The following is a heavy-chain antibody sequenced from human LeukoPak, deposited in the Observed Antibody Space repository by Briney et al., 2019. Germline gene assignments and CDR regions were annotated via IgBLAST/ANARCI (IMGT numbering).Heavy chain of an antibody. D-gene: IGHD3-3*01. V-gene: IGHV3-15*01. CDR1: GFTFTSAW. Sequence: PGGSLRLSCAASGFTFTSAWMSWVRQAPGKGLEWVGRIKGKTAAGAPDYVASVKGRFTISRDDSKNTLFLQMNSLKTEDTAVYYCITGDYDFWSGFYSPNHYFDFWGQGTLVTVSS. J-gene: IGHJ4*02. CDR2: IKGKTAAGAP. CDR3: ITGDYDFWSGFYSPNHYFDF.